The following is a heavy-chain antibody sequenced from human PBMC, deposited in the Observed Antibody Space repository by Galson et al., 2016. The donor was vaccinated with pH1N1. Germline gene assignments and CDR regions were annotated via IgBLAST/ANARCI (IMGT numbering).Heavy chain of an antibody. CDR1: GFSLSTSGMC. Sequence: PALVKPTQTLTLTCTFSGFSLSTSGMCVSWIRQPPGKALEWLALIDWDDDKYYNTSLKTRLTISKDTSKNQVVLTMTNVDPVDTATYYCARFLYGDYLGCFDNWGQVSLATVSS. J-gene: IGHJ4*01. CDR3: ARFLYGDYLGCFDN. D-gene: IGHD4-17*01. V-gene: IGHV2-70*01. CDR2: IDWDDDK.